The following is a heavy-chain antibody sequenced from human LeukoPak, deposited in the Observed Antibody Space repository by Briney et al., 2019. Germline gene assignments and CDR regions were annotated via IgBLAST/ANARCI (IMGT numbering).Heavy chain of an antibody. D-gene: IGHD5-12*01. CDR3: ARGHSGYDYHFDY. CDR1: GGSISSYY. Sequence: SETLSLTCTVSGGSISSYYWSWIRQPPGKGLEWIGYIYYSGSTNYNPSLKRRVTISVDTSKNQFSLKLSPVTAADTAVYYCARGHSGYDYHFDYWGQGTLVTVSS. V-gene: IGHV4-59*01. J-gene: IGHJ4*02. CDR2: IYYSGST.